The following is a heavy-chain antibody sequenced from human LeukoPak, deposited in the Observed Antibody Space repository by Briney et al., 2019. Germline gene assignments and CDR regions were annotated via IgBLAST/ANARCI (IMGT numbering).Heavy chain of an antibody. J-gene: IGHJ4*02. CDR2: IWYDGSNI. Sequence: PGRSLRLSCAASGFTFSTYGMHWVRQAPGKGLEWVAVIWYDGSNIYYAGSVKGGFSISRDNSKNTLYLQMDRLRVEDTAVYYCARDGADILTGFCDYWGQGTLVTVSS. V-gene: IGHV3-33*01. CDR3: ARDGADILTGFCDY. D-gene: IGHD3-9*01. CDR1: GFTFSTYG.